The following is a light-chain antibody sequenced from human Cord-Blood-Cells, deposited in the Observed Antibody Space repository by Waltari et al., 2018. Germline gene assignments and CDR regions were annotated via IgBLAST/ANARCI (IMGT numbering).Light chain of an antibody. CDR2: EVS. CDR3: ISYTSSSTLV. J-gene: IGLJ1*01. CDR1: SSDVGGYNY. V-gene: IGLV2-14*01. Sequence: QSALTQPASVSGSPGQSLTISCTGTSSDVGGYNYVSWYQQHPGKAPKLMIYEVSNRPSGVSNRFSGSKSGNTASLTISGLQAEDEADYYCISYTSSSTLVFGTGTKVTVL.